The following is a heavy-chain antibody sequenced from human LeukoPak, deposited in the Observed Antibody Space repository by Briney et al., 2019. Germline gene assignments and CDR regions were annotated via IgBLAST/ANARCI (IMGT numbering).Heavy chain of an antibody. CDR1: GFTFDDYA. CDR2: ISWNSGGI. CDR3: AKDKGSGWTYGMDV. D-gene: IGHD6-19*01. J-gene: IGHJ6*02. V-gene: IGHV3-9*01. Sequence: PGGSLRLSCAASGFTFDDYAMHWVRQAPGKGLEWVSGISWNSGGIVYADSVKGRFTISRDNAKNSLYLQMNSLRVEDTAFYYCAKDKGSGWTYGMDVWGQGTTVTVSS.